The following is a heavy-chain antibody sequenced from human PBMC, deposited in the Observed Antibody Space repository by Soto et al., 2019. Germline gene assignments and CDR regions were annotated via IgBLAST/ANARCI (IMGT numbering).Heavy chain of an antibody. CDR3: AKGVGATRDYYYYGMDV. CDR1: GFTFSSYG. V-gene: IGHV3-30*18. D-gene: IGHD1-26*01. J-gene: IGHJ6*02. Sequence: GGSLRLSCAASGFTFSSYGMHWVRQAPGKGLEWVAVISYDGSNKYYADSVKGRFTISRDNSKNTLYLQMNSQRAEDTAVYYCAKGVGATRDYYYYGMDVWGQGTTVTVSS. CDR2: ISYDGSNK.